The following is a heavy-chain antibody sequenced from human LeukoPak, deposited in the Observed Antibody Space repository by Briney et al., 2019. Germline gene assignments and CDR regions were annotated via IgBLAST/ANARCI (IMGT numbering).Heavy chain of an antibody. D-gene: IGHD3-10*01. CDR2: INPSGGST. CDR3: VFYGSGSYFRTDY. CDR1: GYTFT. J-gene: IGHJ4*02. Sequence: ASVKVSCKASGYTFTIHWVRQAPGQGLEWMGIINPSGGSTSYAQKFQGRVTMTTDTSTSTAYMELRSLRSDDTAVYYCVFYGSGSYFRTDYWGQGTLVTVSS. V-gene: IGHV1-46*01.